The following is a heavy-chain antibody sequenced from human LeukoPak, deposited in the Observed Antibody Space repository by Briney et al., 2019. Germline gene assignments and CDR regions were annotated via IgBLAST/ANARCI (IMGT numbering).Heavy chain of an antibody. CDR3: ARTTYYYDSSGYYWAY. J-gene: IGHJ4*02. CDR1: GYTFTGYY. CDR2: INPNSGGT. Sequence: ASVKVSCKASGYTFTGYYMHWVRQAPGQGLEWMEWINPNSGGTNYAQKFQGRVTMTRDTSISTAYMELSRLRSDDTAVYYCARTTYYYDSSGYYWAYWGQGTLVTVSS. D-gene: IGHD3-22*01. V-gene: IGHV1-2*02.